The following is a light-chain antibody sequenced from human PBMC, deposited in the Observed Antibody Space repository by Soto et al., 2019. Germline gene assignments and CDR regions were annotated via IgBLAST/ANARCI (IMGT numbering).Light chain of an antibody. CDR3: EPWNDSLSGGV. CDR1: SSNIGSNY. V-gene: IGLV1-47*02. Sequence: QSVLTQPPSASGTPGQRVTISCSGSSSNIGSNYVYWYQQLPGTAPKLLIYSNNQRPSGVPDRFSGSKSGTSASLAISGLRSGDGADYSCEPWNDSLSGGVFGAGTKPTVL. CDR2: SNN. J-gene: IGLJ1*01.